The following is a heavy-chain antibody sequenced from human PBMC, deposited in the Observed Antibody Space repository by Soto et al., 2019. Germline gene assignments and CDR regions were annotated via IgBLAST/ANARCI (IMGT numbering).Heavy chain of an antibody. D-gene: IGHD6-13*01. CDR3: ARAGAAAGPYYYYMDV. V-gene: IGHV1-69*02. CDR2: IIPILGIA. CDR1: GGTFSSYT. Sequence: GASVKVSCKASGGTFSSYTISWVRQAPGQGLEWVGRIIPILGIANYAQKFQGRVTITADKSTSTAYMELSSLRSEDTAVYYCARAGAAAGPYYYYMDVWGKGTTVTVSS. J-gene: IGHJ6*03.